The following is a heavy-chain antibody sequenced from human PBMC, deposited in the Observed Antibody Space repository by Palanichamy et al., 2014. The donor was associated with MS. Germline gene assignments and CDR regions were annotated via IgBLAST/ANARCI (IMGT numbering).Heavy chain of an antibody. J-gene: IGHJ4*02. D-gene: IGHD6-19*01. V-gene: IGHV3-21*01. CDR1: GFTFISYN. CDR2: ISSSSVYI. Sequence: EVQLVESGGGLVKPGGSLRLSCAASGFTFISYNMNWVRQAPGRGLEWVSSISSSSVYIYDADSAKGRFTISRDNAKNALYLQMNSLRADDTAVYYCARSLGYSSGWYSGFDSWGQGTLVTVSS. CDR3: ARSLGYSSGWYSGFDS.